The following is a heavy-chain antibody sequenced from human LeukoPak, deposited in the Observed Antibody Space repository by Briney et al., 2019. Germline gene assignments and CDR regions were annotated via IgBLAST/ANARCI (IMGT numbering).Heavy chain of an antibody. CDR3: ARSGYEGNDFWSGYYNFDY. Sequence: ASVKVSCKASGYTFTGYYLHWVRQAPGQGPEWMGWINPNSGGIHYAQKFQGRVTMTRDTSISTAHLQWSSLKASDTAMYYCARSGYEGNDFWSGYYNFDYWGQGTLVTVSS. V-gene: IGHV1-2*02. D-gene: IGHD3-3*01. J-gene: IGHJ4*02. CDR2: INPNSGGI. CDR1: GYTFTGYY.